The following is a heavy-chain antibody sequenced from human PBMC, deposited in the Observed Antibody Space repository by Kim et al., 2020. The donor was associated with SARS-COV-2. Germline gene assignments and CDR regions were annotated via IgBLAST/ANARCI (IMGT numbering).Heavy chain of an antibody. J-gene: IGHJ5*02. CDR1: GFTFSTYP. V-gene: IGHV3-30*04. Sequence: GGSLRLSCAASGFTFSTYPMLWVRQAPGKGLEWVAVISDDGSAKYYADSVKGRFTISRDNSKNMLYLQMNTLRADDTTVYYCARASLVGPTYWFDPWGQGTLVTVSS. D-gene: IGHD1-26*01. CDR3: ARASLVGPTYWFDP. CDR2: ISDDGSAK.